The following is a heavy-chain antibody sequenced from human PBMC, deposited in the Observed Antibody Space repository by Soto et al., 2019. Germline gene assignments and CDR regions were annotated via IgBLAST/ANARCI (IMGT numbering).Heavy chain of an antibody. V-gene: IGHV1-2*02. CDR3: ARGGSYYAH. Sequence: QVQLVQSGADVKQPGASVRVSCKASGDTHTIYFIHWLRQAPGQGLEWMGWINSVSGGANYAPRFQGRVAMTRDRSSATAFMELSRLRSDDTAVYYCARGGSYYAHWGQGTLVTVSS. CDR1: GDTHTIYF. D-gene: IGHD1-26*01. J-gene: IGHJ4*02. CDR2: INSVSGGA.